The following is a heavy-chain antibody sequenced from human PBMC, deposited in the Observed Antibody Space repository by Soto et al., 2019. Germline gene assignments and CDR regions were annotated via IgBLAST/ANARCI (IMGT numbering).Heavy chain of an antibody. CDR2: ISSSSSYI. Sequence: EVQLLESGGGLVQPGGSLRLSCAASGFTFSSYAMSWVRQAPGKGLEWVSAISSSSSYIYYADSVKGRFTISRDNAKNSLYLQMNSLRAEDTAVYYCARGRRAMVRVTPVGYWGQGTLVTVSS. V-gene: IGHV3-21*01. CDR3: ARGRRAMVRVTPVGY. D-gene: IGHD3-10*01. CDR1: GFTFSSYA. J-gene: IGHJ4*02.